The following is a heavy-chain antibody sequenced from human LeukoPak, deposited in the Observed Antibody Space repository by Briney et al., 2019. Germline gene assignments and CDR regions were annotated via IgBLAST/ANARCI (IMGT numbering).Heavy chain of an antibody. Sequence: SETLSLTCTVSGGSISSYYWSWIRQPPGKGLEWIGYIFYSGSTNYNPSLKSRVTISVDASKNQFSLQLNSVTAADTAVYFCARHPSAMSGFDPWGQGSLVTVSS. D-gene: IGHD2-2*01. J-gene: IGHJ5*02. V-gene: IGHV4-59*08. CDR3: ARHPSAMSGFDP. CDR1: GGSISSYY. CDR2: IFYSGST.